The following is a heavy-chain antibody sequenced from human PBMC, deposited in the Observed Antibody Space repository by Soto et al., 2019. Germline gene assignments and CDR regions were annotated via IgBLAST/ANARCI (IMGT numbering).Heavy chain of an antibody. CDR3: ARGMITFGGVIVAFDY. D-gene: IGHD3-16*02. CDR2: IIPIFGTA. CDR1: GGTFSSYA. Sequence: SVKVSCKASGGTFSSYAISWVRQAPGQGLEWMGGIIPIFGTANYAQKFQGRVTITADESTSTAYMELSSLRSEDTAVYYCARGMITFGGVIVAFDYCGQGTLVTVSS. J-gene: IGHJ4*02. V-gene: IGHV1-69*13.